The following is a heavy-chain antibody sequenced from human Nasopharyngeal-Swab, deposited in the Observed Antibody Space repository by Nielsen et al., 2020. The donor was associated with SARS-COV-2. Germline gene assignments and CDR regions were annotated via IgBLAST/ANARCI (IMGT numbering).Heavy chain of an antibody. CDR3: AREGNCSGGSCYSGWFDP. D-gene: IGHD2-15*01. J-gene: IGHJ5*02. Sequence: SVKVSCKASGGTFSSYAISWVRQAPGQGLEWMGGIIPIFGTANYAQKFQGRVTITADESTSTAYMELSSPRSEDTAVYYCAREGNCSGGSCYSGWFDPWGQGTLVTVSS. V-gene: IGHV1-69*13. CDR1: GGTFSSYA. CDR2: IIPIFGTA.